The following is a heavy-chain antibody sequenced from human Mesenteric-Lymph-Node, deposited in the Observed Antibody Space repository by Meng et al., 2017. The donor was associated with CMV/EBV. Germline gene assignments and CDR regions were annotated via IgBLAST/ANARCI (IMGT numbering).Heavy chain of an antibody. D-gene: IGHD5-24*01. Sequence: SETLSLTCTVSDGSISSSNYYWGWIRQLPGKGLEWLGNIYYSGSPSYNPSLKSRVTISLDTSKNQFSLKLNSVTAADTAMYYCARDRGRDGCDSWGQGTLVTVSS. CDR1: DGSISSSNYY. V-gene: IGHV4-39*07. CDR2: IYYSGSP. CDR3: ARDRGRDGCDS. J-gene: IGHJ4*02.